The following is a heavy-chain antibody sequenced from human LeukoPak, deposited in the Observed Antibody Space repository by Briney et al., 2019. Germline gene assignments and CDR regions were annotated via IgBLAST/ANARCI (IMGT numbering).Heavy chain of an antibody. CDR3: MREGDWAY. Sequence: GGSLRLSCAVSGFTVSDNYMSWVRQAPGKGLEWVAVLYSGGSSYYAEVVKGRFPVSRDNSKNTMYLQMNSLRTEDTAVYYCMREGDWAYWGQGTLVTVSS. D-gene: IGHD3-9*01. J-gene: IGHJ4*02. V-gene: IGHV3-53*01. CDR1: GFTVSDNY. CDR2: LYSGGSS.